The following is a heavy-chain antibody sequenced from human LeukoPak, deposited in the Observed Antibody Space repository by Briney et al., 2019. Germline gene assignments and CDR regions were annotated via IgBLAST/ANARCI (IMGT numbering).Heavy chain of an antibody. V-gene: IGHV4-39*01. Sequence: SETLSLTRTVSGGSISSSSYYWGWIRQPPGKGLEWIGSIYYSGSTYYNPSLKSRVTISVDTSKNQFSLKLSSVTAADTAVYYCARLQAGHFDYWGQGTLVTVSS. D-gene: IGHD3-10*01. CDR1: GGSISSSSYY. J-gene: IGHJ4*02. CDR2: IYYSGST. CDR3: ARLQAGHFDY.